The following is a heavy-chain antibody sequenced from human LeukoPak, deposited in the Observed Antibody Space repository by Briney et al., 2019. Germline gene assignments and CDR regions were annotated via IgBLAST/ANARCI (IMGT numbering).Heavy chain of an antibody. Sequence: GGSLRLSCAASGFTFSSYGMSWVRQAPGKGLEWVANIKEDGSEKYYVDSVKGRFTISRDNAKNSLYLQMNSLRAEDTAVYYCARTNYDILTGSATYYYYYYMDVWGKGTTVTVSS. CDR2: IKEDGSEK. V-gene: IGHV3-7*01. CDR3: ARTNYDILTGSATYYYYYYMDV. D-gene: IGHD3-9*01. CDR1: GFTFSSYG. J-gene: IGHJ6*03.